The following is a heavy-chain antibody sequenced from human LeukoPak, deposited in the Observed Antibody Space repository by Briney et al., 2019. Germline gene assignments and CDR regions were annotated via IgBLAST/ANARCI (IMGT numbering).Heavy chain of an antibody. Sequence: PSETLSLTCTVSGASISSNNYYWGWVRQPPGKGLEWIGNIYSSGNTYYNASLKSRVTIYIDTSKNQFSLNLSSVTAADTAVYYCARGQKYRSGYTVTELGSGYFDYWGQGTLVTVSS. CDR3: ARGQKYRSGYTVTELGSGYFDY. CDR2: IYSSGNT. V-gene: IGHV4-39*01. D-gene: IGHD5-18*01. J-gene: IGHJ4*02. CDR1: GASISSNNYY.